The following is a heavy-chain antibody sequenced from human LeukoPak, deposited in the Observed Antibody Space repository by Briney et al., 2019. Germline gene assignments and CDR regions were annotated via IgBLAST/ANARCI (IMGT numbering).Heavy chain of an antibody. J-gene: IGHJ4*02. CDR3: ASAGCTNGVCSYFDY. D-gene: IGHD2-8*01. CDR1: GFTFSSYA. CDR2: ISYDGSNK. Sequence: PGGPLRLSCAASGFTFSSYAMHWVRQAPGKGLEWVAVISYDGSNKYYADSVKGRFTISRDNSKNTLYLQMNSLRAEDTAVYYCASAGCTNGVCSYFDYWGQGTLVTVSS. V-gene: IGHV3-30-3*01.